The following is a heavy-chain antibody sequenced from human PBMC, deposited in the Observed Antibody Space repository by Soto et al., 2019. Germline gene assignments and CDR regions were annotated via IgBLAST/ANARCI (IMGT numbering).Heavy chain of an antibody. CDR3: AGTSSGWYLNWFDP. J-gene: IGHJ5*02. V-gene: IGHV3-21*01. CDR2: ISSSSSYI. D-gene: IGHD6-19*01. Sequence: GGSLRLSCAASGFTFSSYSMNWVRQAPGKGLEWVSSISSSSSYIYYADSVKGRFTISRDNAKNSLYLQMNSLRAEDTAVYYCAGTSSGWYLNWFDPWGQGTLVTVS. CDR1: GFTFSSYS.